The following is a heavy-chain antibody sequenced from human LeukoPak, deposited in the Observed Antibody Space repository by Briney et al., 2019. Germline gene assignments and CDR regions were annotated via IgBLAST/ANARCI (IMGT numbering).Heavy chain of an antibody. J-gene: IGHJ4*02. CDR2: VYYGGST. V-gene: IGHV4-38-2*01. CDR3: ARSLSTAGIDY. D-gene: IGHD2-2*01. Sequence: SETLSLTCAVSGYSISSGRYWGWIRQPPGKGLEWIGRVYYGGSTYYNPSLKSRVTISVDTSKNPFSLNLRSVTAADTAVYYCARSLSTAGIDYWGQGPLVTVSS. CDR1: GYSISSGRY.